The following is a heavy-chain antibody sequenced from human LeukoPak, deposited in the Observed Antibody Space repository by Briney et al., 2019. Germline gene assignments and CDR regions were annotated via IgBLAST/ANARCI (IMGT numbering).Heavy chain of an antibody. CDR3: AKEARYYYDTSGYYPHSYYFDY. CDR2: ISGSGGST. V-gene: IGHV3-23*01. J-gene: IGHJ4*02. CDR1: GFTFSNAW. D-gene: IGHD3-22*01. Sequence: PGGSLRLSCAASGFTFSNAWMSWVRQAPGKGLEWVSAISGSGGSTYYADSVKGRFTISRDNSKNTLYLQMNSLRAEDTAVYYCAKEARYYYDTSGYYPHSYYFDYWGQGTLVTVSS.